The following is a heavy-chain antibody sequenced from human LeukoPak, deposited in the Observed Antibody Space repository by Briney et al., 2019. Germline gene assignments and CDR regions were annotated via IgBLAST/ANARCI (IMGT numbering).Heavy chain of an antibody. CDR2: IWYDGSNK. D-gene: IGHD3-22*01. CDR1: GFTFSSYG. V-gene: IGHV3-33*01. J-gene: IGHJ4*02. Sequence: GGSLRLSCAASGFTFSSYGMHWVRQAPGKGLEWVAVIWYDGSNKYYADSVKGRFTISRDNSKNTLYLQMNSLRAEDTAVYFCAREDDNSGYYYFDYWGQGTLVTVSS. CDR3: AREDDNSGYYYFDY.